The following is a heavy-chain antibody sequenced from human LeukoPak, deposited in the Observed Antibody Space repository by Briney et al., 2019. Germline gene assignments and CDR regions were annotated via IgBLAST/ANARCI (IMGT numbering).Heavy chain of an antibody. CDR1: GGSFSGYY. J-gene: IGHJ4*02. V-gene: IGHV4-34*01. Sequence: SETLSLTCAVYGGSFSGYYWSWIRQPPGKGLEWIGEINHSGSTNYNPSLKSRVTISVDTSKNQFSLKLSSVTAADTAVYYCARVFKQQLTDWGQGTLVTVSS. CDR3: ARVFKQQLTD. D-gene: IGHD6-13*01. CDR2: INHSGST.